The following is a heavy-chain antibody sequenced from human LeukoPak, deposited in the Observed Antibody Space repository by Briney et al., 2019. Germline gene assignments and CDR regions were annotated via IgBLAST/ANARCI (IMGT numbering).Heavy chain of an antibody. J-gene: IGHJ4*02. Sequence: ASVKVSCKASGYTFTSYDINWVRQATGQGLEWMGWMNPDSTNTGYAQRFQGRVTITRNTSISTAYMELSSLRSEDTAVYYCASQQLQWRESYYFDDWGQGTLVTVSS. CDR1: GYTFTSYD. CDR2: MNPDSTNT. CDR3: ASQQLQWRESYYFDD. D-gene: IGHD5-24*01. V-gene: IGHV1-8*03.